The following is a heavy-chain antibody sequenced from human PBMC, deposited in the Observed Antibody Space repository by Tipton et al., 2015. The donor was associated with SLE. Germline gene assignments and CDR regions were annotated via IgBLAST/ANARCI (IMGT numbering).Heavy chain of an antibody. CDR1: GYSFTSYW. D-gene: IGHD3-22*01. Sequence: VQLVQSGAEVKTPGESLKISCKGSGYSFTSYWIGWVRQMPGKGLEWMGIIYPGDSDTRYSPSFQGQVTISADKSISTAYLQWSSLKASDTAIYYCVRHRHYDSSGDYHERCDYWGRGTLVTVSS. J-gene: IGHJ4*02. CDR2: IYPGDSDT. V-gene: IGHV5-51*01. CDR3: VRHRHYDSSGDYHERCDY.